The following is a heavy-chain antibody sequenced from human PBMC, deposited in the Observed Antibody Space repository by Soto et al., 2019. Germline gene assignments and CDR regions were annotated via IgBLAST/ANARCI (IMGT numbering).Heavy chain of an antibody. CDR3: ATIRRTMVRGVIIKGRAAFDI. J-gene: IGHJ3*02. CDR1: GYTFTSYA. CDR2: IDPNSGET. D-gene: IGHD3-10*01. Sequence: ASVKVSCKASGYTFTSYAINWVRQATGQGREWMGWIDPNSGETSYAQKFQGRVTMTTNTSIDTAYMELSSLRSEDTAVYYCATIRRTMVRGVIIKGRAAFDIWGQGTMVTVSS. V-gene: IGHV1-8*01.